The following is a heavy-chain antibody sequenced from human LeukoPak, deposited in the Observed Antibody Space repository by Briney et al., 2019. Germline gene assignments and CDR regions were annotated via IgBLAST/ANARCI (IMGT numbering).Heavy chain of an antibody. Sequence: GGSLRLSCSASGFTFNSYARHWVRQAPGKGLEYVSAISSNGGTTYYADSVKGRFTISRDNSKNTVYLQMSSLRPEDTAVYYCANIRGYSGRWGRGTLVTVSS. CDR3: ANIRGYSGR. D-gene: IGHD5-12*01. V-gene: IGHV3-64D*09. CDR1: GFTFNSYA. J-gene: IGHJ4*02. CDR2: ISSNGGTT.